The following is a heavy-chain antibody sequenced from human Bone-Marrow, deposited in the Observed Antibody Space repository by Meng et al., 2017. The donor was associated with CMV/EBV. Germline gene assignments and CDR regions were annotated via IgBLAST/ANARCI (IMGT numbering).Heavy chain of an antibody. CDR3: ASYSSSYQYNWFDP. J-gene: IGHJ5*02. D-gene: IGHD6-6*01. V-gene: IGHV4-34*01. Sequence: VYGGSFSGSYWSWLRQPPGKGLEWIGEINHSGSTNYNPSLKSRVTISVDTSKNQFSLKLSSVTAADTAVYYCASYSSSYQYNWFDPWGQGTLVTVSS. CDR2: INHSGST. CDR1: GGSFSGSY.